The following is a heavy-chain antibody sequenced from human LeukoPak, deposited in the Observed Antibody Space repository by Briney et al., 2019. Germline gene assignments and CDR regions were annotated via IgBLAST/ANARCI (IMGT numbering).Heavy chain of an antibody. Sequence: GGSLRLSCAASGFSLSENWMHWVRQAPGQGLVWVSRIDEFGRATFYADSVKGRFTISRDDAMNAVYLQMNSLRADDTAIYFCTRDLVLGSGSYGHWGQGTLVTVSA. CDR3: TRDLVLGSGSYGH. D-gene: IGHD3-10*01. V-gene: IGHV3-74*01. CDR2: IDEFGRAT. J-gene: IGHJ1*01. CDR1: GFSLSENW.